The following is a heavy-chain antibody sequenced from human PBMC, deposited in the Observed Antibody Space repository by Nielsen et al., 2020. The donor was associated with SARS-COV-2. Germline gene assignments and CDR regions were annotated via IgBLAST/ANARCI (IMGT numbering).Heavy chain of an antibody. D-gene: IGHD1-26*01. J-gene: IGHJ4*02. CDR2: INTNTGNP. CDR1: GYAFTSYA. CDR3: ARAGRIVGATSKLGY. Sequence: ASVKVSCKASGYAFTSYAMNWVRQAPGQGLEWMGWINTNTGNPTYAQGFTGRFVFSLDTSVSTAYLQISSLKAEDTAVYYCARAGRIVGATSKLGYWGQGTLVTVSS. V-gene: IGHV7-4-1*02.